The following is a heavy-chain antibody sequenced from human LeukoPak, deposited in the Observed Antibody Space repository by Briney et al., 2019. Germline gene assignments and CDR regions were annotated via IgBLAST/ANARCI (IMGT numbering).Heavy chain of an antibody. D-gene: IGHD5-24*01. CDR3: GRDGLHYPLLSPFDY. V-gene: IGHV1-18*01. J-gene: IGHJ4*02. CDR2: ISGFNGHT. CDR1: GYTFTSYG. Sequence: GASVKVSCKASGYTFTSYGISWVRQAPGQGLECMGWISGFNGHTNYEPKFQGRVSMTTEISTETAYMELRDLTSDDTAVYYCGRDGLHYPLLSPFDYWGQGTLVTVSS.